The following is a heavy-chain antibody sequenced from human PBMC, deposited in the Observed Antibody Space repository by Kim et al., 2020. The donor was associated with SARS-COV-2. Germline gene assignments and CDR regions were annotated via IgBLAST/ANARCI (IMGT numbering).Heavy chain of an antibody. Sequence: GGSLRLSCAASGFTFSSYAMTWVRQAPGKGLDWVSAISAGGGSTYYADSVKGRFTISRDNSRNTLYLQMNSMRAEDTAVYYCAKDQVVTAIQGRYGYWGQGTLVTVSS. CDR2: ISAGGGST. CDR3: AKDQVVTAIQGRYGY. V-gene: IGHV3-23*01. J-gene: IGHJ4*02. CDR1: GFTFSSYA. D-gene: IGHD2-21*02.